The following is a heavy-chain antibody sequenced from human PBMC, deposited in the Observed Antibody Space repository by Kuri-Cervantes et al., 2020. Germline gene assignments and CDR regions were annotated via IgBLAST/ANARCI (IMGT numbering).Heavy chain of an antibody. CDR2: ISYDGSNK. D-gene: IGHD2-2*01. J-gene: IGHJ6*02. CDR1: GFTFSSYG. V-gene: IGHV3-30*03. CDR3: AREPSTSLALYYYYGMDA. Sequence: GGSLRLSCAASGFTFSSYGMHWVRQAPGKGLEWVAVISYDGSNKYYADSVKGRFTISRDNSKNTLYLQMNSLRAEDTAVYYCAREPSTSLALYYYYGMDAWGQGTTVTVSS.